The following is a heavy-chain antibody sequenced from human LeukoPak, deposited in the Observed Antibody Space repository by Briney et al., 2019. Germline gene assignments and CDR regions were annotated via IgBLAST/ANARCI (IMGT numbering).Heavy chain of an antibody. CDR3: AKDSSGYFPDY. CDR1: GFTFTSYG. Sequence: PGGSLRLSCAASGFTFTSYGMTWVRQAPGKGLEWVSAISGSGGSTYYADSVKGRFTISRDNSKNTLYLQMNSLGAEDTAVYYCAKDSSGYFPDYWGQGTLVTVSS. J-gene: IGHJ4*02. CDR2: ISGSGGST. V-gene: IGHV3-23*01. D-gene: IGHD3-22*01.